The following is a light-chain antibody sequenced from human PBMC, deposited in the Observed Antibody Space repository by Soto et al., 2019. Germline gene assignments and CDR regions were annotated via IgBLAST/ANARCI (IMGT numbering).Light chain of an antibody. V-gene: IGKV3-20*01. Sequence: EIVLTQSPGTLSLSPGERVTLSCRASQSVAAAYLAWYQHKPGQAPRLLIYGASIRATGIPDRISGSGSGTDFTLTISRLEPEDFAVYYCQQYGGSRWTFGQGTKVEAK. CDR3: QQYGGSRWT. CDR2: GAS. CDR1: QSVAAAY. J-gene: IGKJ1*01.